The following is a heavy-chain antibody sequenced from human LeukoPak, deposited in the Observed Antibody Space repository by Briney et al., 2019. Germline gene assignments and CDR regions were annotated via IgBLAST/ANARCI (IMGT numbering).Heavy chain of an antibody. Sequence: ASVTVSCKASGFTFSNYNINWVRQATGQGLEWMGRMTPNSVHTDFAQKFQGRVTITRSFSKNTAYMELSSLRSEDTAVYYCARSLTDEVDAFDIWGQGTMVTVSS. J-gene: IGHJ3*02. CDR1: GFTFSNYN. V-gene: IGHV1-8*03. CDR3: ARSLTDEVDAFDI. CDR2: MTPNSVHT.